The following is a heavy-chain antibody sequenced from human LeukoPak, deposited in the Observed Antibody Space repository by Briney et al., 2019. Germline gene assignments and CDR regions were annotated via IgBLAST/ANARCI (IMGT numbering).Heavy chain of an antibody. D-gene: IGHD3-22*01. CDR2: VYYSGTT. CDR3: ARDRQIVVRPDGFDV. J-gene: IGHJ3*01. CDR1: GGSISGTSYY. V-gene: IGHV4-39*07. Sequence: SETLSLTCTVSGGSISGTSYYWAWIRQPPGKGLEWIGRVYYSGTTYYNPSLKSRATISMDTSKNQFSLELHLVTAADTAMYFCARDRQIVVRPDGFDVWGQGRMVTVSS.